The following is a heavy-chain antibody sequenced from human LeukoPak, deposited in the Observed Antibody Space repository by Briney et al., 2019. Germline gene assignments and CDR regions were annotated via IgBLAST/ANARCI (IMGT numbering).Heavy chain of an antibody. CDR1: GGSISSYY. CDR3: ARNAGGYSSSWYPLALDY. CDR2: IYYSGST. D-gene: IGHD6-13*01. J-gene: IGHJ4*02. Sequence: KPSETLSLTCTVSGGSISSYYWSWIRQPPGKGLEWIGYIYYSGSTNYNASLKSRVTISVDTSKNQFSLKLSSVTAADTAVYYCARNAGGYSSSWYPLALDYWGQGTLVTVSS. V-gene: IGHV4-59*01.